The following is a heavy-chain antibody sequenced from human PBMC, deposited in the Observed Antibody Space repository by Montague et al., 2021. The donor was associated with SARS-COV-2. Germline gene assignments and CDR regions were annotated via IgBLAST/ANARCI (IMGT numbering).Heavy chain of an antibody. CDR2: NSVST. Sequence: NSVSTDYNPSLKSRVTISVDTSKNQFSLKLTSVTAADTAVYYCAGTEGSGWYREVDYSVQGTLVNGSS. V-gene: IGHV4-59*01. CDR3: AGTEGSGWYREVDY. J-gene: IGHJ4*02. D-gene: IGHD6-19*01.